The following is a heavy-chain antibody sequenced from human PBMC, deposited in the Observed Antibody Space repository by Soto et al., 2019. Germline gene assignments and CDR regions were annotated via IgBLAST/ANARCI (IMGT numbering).Heavy chain of an antibody. J-gene: IGHJ4*02. CDR1: GYTFTSYG. CDR2: ISAYNGNT. Sequence: ASVKVSCKASGYTFTSYGISWVRQAPGQGLEWMGWISAYNGNTNYAQKLQGRVTMTTDTSTSTAYMELRSLRDDDTAVYYCAREGYTSDFVGSLDCWGQGTLVTVSS. D-gene: IGHD5-18*01. CDR3: AREGYTSDFVGSLDC. V-gene: IGHV1-18*01.